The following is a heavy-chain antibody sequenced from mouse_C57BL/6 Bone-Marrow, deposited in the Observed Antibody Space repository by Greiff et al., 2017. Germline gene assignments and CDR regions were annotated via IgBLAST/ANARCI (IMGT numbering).Heavy chain of an antibody. CDR2: ISDGGSYT. D-gene: IGHD2-2*01. Sequence: EVKLMESGGGLVKPGGSLKLSCAASGFTFSSYAMSWVRQTPEKRLEWVATISDGGSYTYYPDNVKGRFTISRDNAKNNLYLQMSQLKSEDTAMDNCARESGYGYYFDYWGQGTTLAVSS. V-gene: IGHV5-4*01. CDR3: ARESGYGYYFDY. J-gene: IGHJ2*01. CDR1: GFTFSSYA.